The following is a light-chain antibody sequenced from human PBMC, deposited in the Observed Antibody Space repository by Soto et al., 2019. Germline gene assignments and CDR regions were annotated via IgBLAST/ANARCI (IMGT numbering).Light chain of an antibody. Sequence: EIVMTQSPGTLSLSPGERATLSSRASQGVSDDYLAWYQQKPGQAPILVISGATTSSTGIPDRFRGSGSGTDFTLTISGLESEDCAIYDCQQYGTTPYSFGQGTILEIK. CDR3: QQYGTTPYS. V-gene: IGKV3-20*01. CDR2: GAT. J-gene: IGKJ2*03. CDR1: QGVSDDY.